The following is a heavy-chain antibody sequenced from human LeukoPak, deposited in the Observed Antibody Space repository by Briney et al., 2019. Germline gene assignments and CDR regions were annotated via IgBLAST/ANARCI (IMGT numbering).Heavy chain of an antibody. CDR2: IKQDGSEK. D-gene: IGHD6-6*01. V-gene: IGHV3-7*01. CDR3: ARDGEYSSLYYYYYMDV. Sequence: PGGSLRLSCAASGFTFSSYWMSWVRQAPGKGLEWVANIKQDGSEKYYVDSGKGRFTISRDNAKNSLYLQMNSLRAEDMAVYYCARDGEYSSLYYYYYMDVWGKGTTVTVSS. CDR1: GFTFSSYW. J-gene: IGHJ6*03.